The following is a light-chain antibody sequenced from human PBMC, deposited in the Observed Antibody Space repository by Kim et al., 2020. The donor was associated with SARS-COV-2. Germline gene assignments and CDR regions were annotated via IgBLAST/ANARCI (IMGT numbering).Light chain of an antibody. Sequence: DIQMTQSPSAMSASVGDRVTITCRASQDINRFLAWFQQKPGKVPKRLIYHASTLQSGVPSRFSGSGSGTEFSLTISSLQSEDFATYYCLQHKSYPYSFGQGTQLEI. V-gene: IGKV1-17*03. CDR3: LQHKSYPYS. CDR1: QDINRF. CDR2: HAS. J-gene: IGKJ2*03.